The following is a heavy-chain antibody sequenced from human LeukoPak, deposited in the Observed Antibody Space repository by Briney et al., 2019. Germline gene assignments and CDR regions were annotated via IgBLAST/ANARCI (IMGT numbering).Heavy chain of an antibody. Sequence: GGSLRLSCAASGFIFSDHYMDWVRQAPGKGLEWVGRTRNEANIYTTKYAASVKGRFTISRDDSKNSLYLQTNSLKTEDTAVYYCASPVGATTVRAFDIWGQGTMVTVSS. CDR3: ASPVGATTVRAFDI. J-gene: IGHJ3*02. D-gene: IGHD1-26*01. CDR2: TRNEANIYTT. CDR1: GFIFSDHY. V-gene: IGHV3-72*01.